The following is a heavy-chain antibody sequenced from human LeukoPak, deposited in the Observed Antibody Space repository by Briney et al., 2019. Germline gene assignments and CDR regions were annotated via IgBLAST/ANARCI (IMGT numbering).Heavy chain of an antibody. J-gene: IGHJ4*02. CDR2: IYYSGST. CDR3: ARGGYYDNSGPCFDY. Sequence: SETLSLTCTVSGGSISSYYWSWIRQPPGKGLEWLGYIYYSGSTNYNPSLKSRVTISVDTSKNQFSLKLSSVTAADTAVYYCARGGYYDNSGPCFDYWGQGTLVTVSS. CDR1: GGSISSYY. V-gene: IGHV4-59*01. D-gene: IGHD3-22*01.